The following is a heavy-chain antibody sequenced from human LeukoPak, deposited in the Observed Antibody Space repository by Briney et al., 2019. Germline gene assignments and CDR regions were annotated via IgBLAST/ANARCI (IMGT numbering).Heavy chain of an antibody. CDR2: ISYDGSNK. D-gene: IGHD6-19*01. Sequence: GGSLRLSCAASGFTFSSYAMHWARQAPGKGLEWVAVISYDGSNKYYADSVKGRFTISRDNSKNTLYLQMNSLRAEDTAVYYCASPTRSSGWPYYFDYWGQGTLVTVSS. V-gene: IGHV3-30-3*01. J-gene: IGHJ4*02. CDR3: ASPTRSSGWPYYFDY. CDR1: GFTFSSYA.